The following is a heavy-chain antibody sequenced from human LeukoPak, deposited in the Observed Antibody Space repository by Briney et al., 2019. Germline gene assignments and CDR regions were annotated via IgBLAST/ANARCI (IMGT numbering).Heavy chain of an antibody. D-gene: IGHD3-3*01. J-gene: IGHJ5*02. CDR1: GGSFSGYY. CDR2: INHSGST. CDR3: ARGRRTYYDFWSGYYLSGDNWFDP. Sequence: SETLSLTCAVYGGSFSGYYWSWIRQPPGKGLEWIGEINHSGSTNYNPSLKSRVTISVETSKNQFSLKLSSVTAADTAVYYCARGRRTYYDFWSGYYLSGDNWFDPWGQGTLVTVSS. V-gene: IGHV4-34*01.